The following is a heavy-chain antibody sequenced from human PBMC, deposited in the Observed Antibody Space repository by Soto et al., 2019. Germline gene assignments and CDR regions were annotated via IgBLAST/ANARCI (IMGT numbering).Heavy chain of an antibody. CDR2: MYYSGTT. Sequence: QLQLQESGPGLVKPSETLSLTCTVSGGSISSSDFYWGWLRQTPGKGLEFIGSMYYSGTTYYNPSLKSRVTIYVDTSKIQFTLKLISVTAADTAVYYCAVVDSTGNWFDPWGEGALVTVSS. CDR1: GGSISSSDFY. D-gene: IGHD6-25*01. CDR3: AVVDSTGNWFDP. J-gene: IGHJ5*02. V-gene: IGHV4-39*01.